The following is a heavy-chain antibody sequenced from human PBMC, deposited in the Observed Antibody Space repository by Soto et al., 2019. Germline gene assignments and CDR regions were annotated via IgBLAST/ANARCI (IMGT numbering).Heavy chain of an antibody. J-gene: IGHJ6*02. V-gene: IGHV1-69*06. D-gene: IGHD1-1*01. CDR3: AGGTGLYYYYGMDV. CDR1: GGTFSSYA. CDR2: IIPIFGTA. Sequence: VASVKVSCKASGGTFSSYAISWVRQAPGQGLEWMGGIIPIFGTANYAQKFQGRVTITADKSTSTAYMELSSLRSEDTAVYYCAGGTGLYYYYGMDVWGQGTTVTVSS.